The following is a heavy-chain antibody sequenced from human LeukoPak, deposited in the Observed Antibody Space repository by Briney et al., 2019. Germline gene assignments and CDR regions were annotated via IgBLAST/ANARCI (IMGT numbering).Heavy chain of an antibody. J-gene: IGHJ4*02. CDR1: GYTFTGYY. V-gene: IGHV1-2*02. CDR3: ARDFLPGRYSSGWFY. D-gene: IGHD6-19*01. CDR2: INPNSGGT. Sequence: ASVKVSCKASGYTFTGYYMHWVRQAPGQGLEWMGWINPNSGGTNYAQKFQGRVTMTRDTSISTAYMELSRLRSDDTAVYYCARDFLPGRYSSGWFYWGQGTLVTVSS.